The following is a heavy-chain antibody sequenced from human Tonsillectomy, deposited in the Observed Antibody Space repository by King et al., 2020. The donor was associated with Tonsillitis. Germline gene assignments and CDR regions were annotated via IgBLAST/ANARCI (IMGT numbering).Heavy chain of an antibody. CDR2: ISDSGGRT. V-gene: IGHV3-23*04. J-gene: IGHJ4*02. Sequence: VQLVESGGGLVQPGGSLRLSCAASGFTFSSYFMGWVRRAPGKGLEWGSGISDSGGRTYYADTVKGRFTISRDNSKNTLFLQVTSLRAEDTAVYYCAKRGFHFFDYWGQGTLVTVSS. CDR1: GFTFSSYF. D-gene: IGHD3-10*01. CDR3: AKRGFHFFDY.